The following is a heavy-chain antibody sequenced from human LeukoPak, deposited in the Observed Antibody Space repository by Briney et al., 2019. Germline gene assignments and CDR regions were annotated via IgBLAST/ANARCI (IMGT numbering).Heavy chain of an antibody. J-gene: IGHJ4*02. V-gene: IGHV3-21*01. CDR3: ARDQKYYYDSSGLIDY. CDR1: GFTFRGYG. Sequence: GGSLRLSCAASGFTFRGYGMNWVRQAPGKGLEWVSSISSSSSYIHYADSVKGRFAISRDNAKNSLYLQMNSLRAEDTAVYYCARDQKYYYDSSGLIDYWGQGTLVTVSS. D-gene: IGHD3-22*01. CDR2: ISSSSSYI.